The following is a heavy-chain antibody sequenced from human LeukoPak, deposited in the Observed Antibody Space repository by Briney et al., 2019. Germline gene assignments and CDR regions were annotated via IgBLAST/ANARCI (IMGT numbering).Heavy chain of an antibody. J-gene: IGHJ4*02. D-gene: IGHD3-16*01. V-gene: IGHV5-51*01. CDR1: GYTFTSYW. CDR3: ARGDDLLLLDY. CDR2: ISRGASYT. Sequence: GESLKISCKGSGYTFTSYWIGWVRQMPGKGLEWMGIISRGASYTRYSPSFQGQVTISADKSINTAHLQWSSLKASDTAMYFCARGDDLLLLDYWGQGTLVTVSS.